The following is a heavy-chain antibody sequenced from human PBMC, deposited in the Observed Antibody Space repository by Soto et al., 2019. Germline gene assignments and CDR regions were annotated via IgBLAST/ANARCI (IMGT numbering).Heavy chain of an antibody. J-gene: IGHJ4*02. V-gene: IGHV3-11*01. CDR2: ISVSGSTI. CDR1: GFTFTNYY. Sequence: QVQLVESGGGLVKPGESLRLSCVASGFTFTNYYMSWIRQAPGKGLELLSYISVSGSTIYYADSVKGRFTISRDNAKKSLYLQVNSLRAEDTAMYYCAACGGNYFYDHWGQGTLVTVSS. D-gene: IGHD2-21*01. CDR3: AACGGNYFYDH.